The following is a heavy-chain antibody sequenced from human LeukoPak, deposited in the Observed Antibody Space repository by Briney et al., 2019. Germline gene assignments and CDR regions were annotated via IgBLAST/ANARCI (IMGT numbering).Heavy chain of an antibody. Sequence: ASVKVSCKASGGIFSSYAISWVRQAPGQGLEWMGGIIPIFGTANHAQKFQGRVTITADESTSTAYMELSSLRSEDTAVYYCAREHHSTNEGTVAFDIWGQGTMVTVSS. CDR3: AREHHSTNEGTVAFDI. V-gene: IGHV1-69*13. CDR1: GGIFSSYA. D-gene: IGHD2-8*01. J-gene: IGHJ3*02. CDR2: IIPIFGTA.